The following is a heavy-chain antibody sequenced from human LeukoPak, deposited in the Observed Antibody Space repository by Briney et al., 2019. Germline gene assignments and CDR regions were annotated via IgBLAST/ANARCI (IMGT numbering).Heavy chain of an antibody. J-gene: IGHJ6*03. D-gene: IGHD3-3*01. CDR1: GFSLSSYW. Sequence: GGSLRLXCAVSGFSLSSYWMSWVRQAPGRGLEWVANIKQDGSEKHYVDSVKGRFTISRDNAKNSLYLQMNSLRAEDTALYYCAREPHDFWSGNYMDVWGKGTTVTVSS. V-gene: IGHV3-7*01. CDR3: AREPHDFWSGNYMDV. CDR2: IKQDGSEK.